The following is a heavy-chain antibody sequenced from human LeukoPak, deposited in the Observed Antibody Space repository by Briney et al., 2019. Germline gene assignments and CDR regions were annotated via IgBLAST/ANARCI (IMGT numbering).Heavy chain of an antibody. CDR2: ISGRSSTI. Sequence: PGGSLRLSCAASGFTFSSYDMNWVRQAPGKGLEWISYISGRSSTIYYADSVKGRFTISRDNSKNTLYLQMSSLRAEDTAVYYCVKEGGVYSSGWFDYWGQGTLVTVSS. CDR1: GFTFSSYD. J-gene: IGHJ4*02. D-gene: IGHD6-19*01. V-gene: IGHV3-48*01. CDR3: VKEGGVYSSGWFDY.